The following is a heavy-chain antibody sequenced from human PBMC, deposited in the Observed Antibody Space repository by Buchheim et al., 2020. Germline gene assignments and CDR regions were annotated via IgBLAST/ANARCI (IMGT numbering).Heavy chain of an antibody. J-gene: IGHJ4*02. Sequence: EVHLLESGGALVPPGGSLRLSCAASGFTFSNFAMNWVRQVPGKGLEWVSALNVGGSYTIYADSVKGRFTVSRDNSKNTVYLQMNSLRADDTAVYYCLKGGHDDYGASWGQGT. CDR3: LKGGHDDYGAS. D-gene: IGHD4-17*01. CDR2: LNVGGSYT. CDR1: GFTFSNFA. V-gene: IGHV3-23*01.